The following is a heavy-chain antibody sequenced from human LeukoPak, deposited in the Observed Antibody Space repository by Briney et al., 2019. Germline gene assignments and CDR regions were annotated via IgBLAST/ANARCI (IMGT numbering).Heavy chain of an antibody. CDR1: GGSISSYY. J-gene: IGHJ5*02. CDR2: IYYSGST. V-gene: IGHV4-30-4*01. D-gene: IGHD2-15*01. Sequence: PSETLSLTCTVSGGSISSYYWSWIRQTPGKGLEWIGYIYYSGSTYYNPSLRSRITISVDTSKNQFSLKLSSVTAADTAMYYCATYCSGDSCYRNWFNPWGQGTLVTVSS. CDR3: ATYCSGDSCYRNWFNP.